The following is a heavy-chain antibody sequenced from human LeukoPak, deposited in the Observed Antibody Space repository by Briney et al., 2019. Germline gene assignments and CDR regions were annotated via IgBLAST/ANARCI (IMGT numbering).Heavy chain of an antibody. Sequence: GRSLRLSCAASGFTFSSYAMHWVRQAPGKGLEWVAVISYDGSNKYYADSVKGRFTISRDNSKNTLYLQMNSLRAEDTAVYYCASGKKTSMAQGYWGQGTLVTVSS. CDR3: ASGKKTSMAQGY. CDR2: ISYDGSNK. J-gene: IGHJ4*02. D-gene: IGHD3-10*01. CDR1: GFTFSSYA. V-gene: IGHV3-30*04.